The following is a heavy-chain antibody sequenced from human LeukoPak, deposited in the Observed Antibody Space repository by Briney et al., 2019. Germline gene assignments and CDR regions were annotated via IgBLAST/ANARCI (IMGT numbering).Heavy chain of an antibody. V-gene: IGHV4-59*08. D-gene: IGHD2-21*01. CDR2: IYYSGST. J-gene: IGHJ4*02. Sequence: PSETLSLTCTVSGGSISSYYWSWIRQPPGKGLEWIGYIYYSGSTYYNPSLKSRVTISVDTSKNQFPLKLSSVTAADTAVYYCATGQVRDYFEYWGQGTLVTVSS. CDR1: GGSISSYY. CDR3: ATGQVRDYFEY.